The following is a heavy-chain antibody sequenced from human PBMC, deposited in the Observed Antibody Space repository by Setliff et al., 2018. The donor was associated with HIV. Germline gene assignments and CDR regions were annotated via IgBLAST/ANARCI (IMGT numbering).Heavy chain of an antibody. CDR2: IFYSGTT. V-gene: IGHV4-59*01. D-gene: IGHD3-3*01. Sequence: PSETLSLTCTVSGGSITGYYWSWVRQPPGKGLEWIGYIFYSGTTNYSPSLNSRATISVDTSKNSFSLRLSSVTAADTAVYYCARTHYNFNLLEYYYYYYMDVWGKGTTVTVSS. CDR1: GGSITGYY. CDR3: ARTHYNFNLLEYYYYYYMDV. J-gene: IGHJ6*03.